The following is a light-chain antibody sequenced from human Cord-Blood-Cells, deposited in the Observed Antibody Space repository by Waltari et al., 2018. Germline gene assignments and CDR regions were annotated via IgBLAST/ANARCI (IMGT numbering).Light chain of an antibody. CDR3: QQYGSSPWT. V-gene: IGKV3-20*01. CDR2: GAS. J-gene: IGKJ1*01. Sequence: EIVLTQSPGTLSLSPGERATLSCRASQSVSSTYLAWYQQKPGQAPRLLIDGASSSATCIPDRVSGSGSGTDFTLTISRLEPEDFAVYYCQQYGSSPWTFGQGTKVEIK. CDR1: QSVSSTY.